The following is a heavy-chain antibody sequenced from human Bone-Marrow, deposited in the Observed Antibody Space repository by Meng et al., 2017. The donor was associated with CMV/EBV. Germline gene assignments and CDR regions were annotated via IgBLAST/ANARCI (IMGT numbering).Heavy chain of an antibody. D-gene: IGHD3-9*01. J-gene: IGHJ4*02. CDR3: ARYNEQVGAMDC. CDR1: GFTFNNYG. Sequence: GESLKISCTASGFTFNNYGMHWVRQAPGKGLEWVSIIWYDGSKEFYADSVRGRFTISKDNSKNTLYLQMNSLRAEDTAIYFCARYNEQVGAMDCWGQGTLVTVSS. V-gene: IGHV3-33*01. CDR2: IWYDGSKE.